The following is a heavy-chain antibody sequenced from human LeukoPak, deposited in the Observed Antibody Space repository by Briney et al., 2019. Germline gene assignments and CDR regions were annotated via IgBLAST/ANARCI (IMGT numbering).Heavy chain of an antibody. Sequence: GGSLRLSCAASGFTFRSYAMSWVRQAPGKGLEWVSIFSESGGRTYYADSAKGRFTISRDTPKNTLYLQMNSLRAEDTAVYYCAKGGWLEYWGQGTLVTVSS. V-gene: IGHV3-23*01. CDR1: GFTFRSYA. CDR2: FSESGGRT. CDR3: AKGGWLEY. D-gene: IGHD6-19*01. J-gene: IGHJ4*02.